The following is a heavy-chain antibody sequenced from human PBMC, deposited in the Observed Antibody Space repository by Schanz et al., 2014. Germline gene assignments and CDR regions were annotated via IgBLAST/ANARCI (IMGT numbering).Heavy chain of an antibody. CDR2: IYTSGST. CDR3: AKYGGELGVSFEY. V-gene: IGHV3-66*01. Sequence: EVQLVESGGGLVQPGGSLRLSCAASGFTVSSNYMSWVRQAPGKGLEWVSVIYTSGSTYYADSVRGRFTFSRDNSKNTLYLQMNSLRPEDTAVYYCAKYGGELGVSFEYWGQGTLVTVSS. CDR1: GFTVSSNY. D-gene: IGHD7-27*01. J-gene: IGHJ4*02.